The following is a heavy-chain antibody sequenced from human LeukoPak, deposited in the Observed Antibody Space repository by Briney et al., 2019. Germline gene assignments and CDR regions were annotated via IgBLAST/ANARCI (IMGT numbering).Heavy chain of an antibody. J-gene: IGHJ6*02. Sequence: GGSLRLSCAASGFTFSSYAMSWVRQAPGKGLEWVSAISGSGGSTYYADSVKGRFTISRDNSKNTLYLQMNSLRAEDTAVYYCARGGYSSSWSLPTHWGQGTTVTVSS. CDR2: ISGSGGST. V-gene: IGHV3-23*01. D-gene: IGHD6-13*01. CDR3: ARGGYSSSWSLPTH. CDR1: GFTFSSYA.